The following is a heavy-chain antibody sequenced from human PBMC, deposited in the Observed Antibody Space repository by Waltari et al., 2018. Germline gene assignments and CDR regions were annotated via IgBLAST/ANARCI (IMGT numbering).Heavy chain of an antibody. CDR2: ISRSGSTI. V-gene: IGHV3-48*03. Sequence: EVQLVESGGGLVQPGGSLRLSCAASGFTFSSYEMNWVRQAPGKGLEGVSYISRSGSTIYYAESVKGRFTISRDNAKNSLYLQMNSLRAEDTAVYYCARVAVAGDFDYWGQGTLVTVSS. D-gene: IGHD6-19*01. CDR1: GFTFSSYE. J-gene: IGHJ4*02. CDR3: ARVAVAGDFDY.